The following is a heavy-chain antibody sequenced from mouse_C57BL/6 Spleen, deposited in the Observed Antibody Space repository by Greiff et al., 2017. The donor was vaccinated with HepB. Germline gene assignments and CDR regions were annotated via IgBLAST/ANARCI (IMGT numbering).Heavy chain of an antibody. D-gene: IGHD2-1*01. Sequence: QVQLQQPGAELVRPGTSVKLSCKASGYTFTSYWMHWVKQRPGQGLEWIGVIDPSDSYTNYNQKFKGKATLTVDTSSSTAYMQISSLTSEDSAVYYCAREKDYGNYFDVWGTGTTVTVSS. CDR3: AREKDYGNYFDV. CDR2: IDPSDSYT. J-gene: IGHJ1*03. CDR1: GYTFTSYW. V-gene: IGHV1-59*01.